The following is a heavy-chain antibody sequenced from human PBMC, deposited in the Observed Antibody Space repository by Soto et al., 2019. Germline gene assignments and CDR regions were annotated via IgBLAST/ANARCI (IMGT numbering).Heavy chain of an antibody. CDR2: IYYSGNT. CDR3: ATASGSTYGGPYYYYGLDV. D-gene: IGHD2-15*01. J-gene: IGHJ6*02. CDR1: GASISSSMYY. Sequence: PSETLSLTCAVSGASISSSMYYWGWIRQPPGKGLEWIGSIYYSGNTYYNPSLKSRVTISVDTSKNQFSLKVSSVTAADTAVYYCATASGSTYGGPYYYYGLDVWGQGTTVTVSS. V-gene: IGHV4-39*07.